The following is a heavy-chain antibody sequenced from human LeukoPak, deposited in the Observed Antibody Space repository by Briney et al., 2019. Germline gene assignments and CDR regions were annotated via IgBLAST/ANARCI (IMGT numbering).Heavy chain of an antibody. V-gene: IGHV3-15*01. CDR1: GFTFSNAC. CDR3: TTGTWIQLWLADY. CDR2: IKGKTDGGTT. J-gene: IGHJ4*02. Sequence: GGSLRLSSATSGFTFSNACMSWVRQAPGKGLEWVGHIKGKTDGGTTDYAAPVQGRFTISRDDSKNTLYLQMNSLKTEDTAVYYCTTGTWIQLWLADYWGQGTLVTVSS. D-gene: IGHD5-18*01.